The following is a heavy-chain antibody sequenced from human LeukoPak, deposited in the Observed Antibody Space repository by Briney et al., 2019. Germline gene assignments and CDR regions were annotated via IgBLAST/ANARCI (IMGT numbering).Heavy chain of an antibody. V-gene: IGHV4-59*01. CDR3: ARYRPWFDP. Sequence: PSETLSLTCTVSGGSISSYYWSWIRQPPGKGLEWIGSIYHSGSTYYSPSLKSRVTISVDTSKNQFSLKLSSVTAADTAVYYCARYRPWFDPWGQGTLVTVSS. D-gene: IGHD1-26*01. J-gene: IGHJ5*02. CDR2: IYHSGST. CDR1: GGSISSYY.